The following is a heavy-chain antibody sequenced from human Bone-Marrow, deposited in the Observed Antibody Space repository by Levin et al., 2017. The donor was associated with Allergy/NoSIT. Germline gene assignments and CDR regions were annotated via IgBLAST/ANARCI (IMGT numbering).Heavy chain of an antibody. V-gene: IGHV2-70*04. CDR1: GFSLSTSGTR. CDR2: IDWDDDK. D-gene: IGHD1-26*01. CDR3: ARILDNSGSYSRSDAFDI. J-gene: IGHJ3*02. Sequence: QTLSLTCTFSGFSLSTSGTRVSWIRQPPGKALEWLARIDWDDDKFYSTSLKTRLTISKDTSKNQVVLTMNNMDPVDTATYYCARILDNSGSYSRSDAFDIWGQGTMVTVSS.